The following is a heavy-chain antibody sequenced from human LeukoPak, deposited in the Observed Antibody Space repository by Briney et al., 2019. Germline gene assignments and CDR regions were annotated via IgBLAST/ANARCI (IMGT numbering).Heavy chain of an antibody. CDR3: ARSGSGYYLRDFDY. D-gene: IGHD3-22*01. CDR2: INTNTGNP. V-gene: IGHV7-4-1*02. CDR1: GYTFTSYA. J-gene: IGHJ4*02. Sequence: ASVKVSCKASGYTFTSYAMNRVRQAPGQGLEWMGWINTNTGNPTYAQGFTGRFVFSLDTSVSTAYLQISSLKAEDTAVYYCARSGSGYYLRDFDYWGQGTLVTVSS.